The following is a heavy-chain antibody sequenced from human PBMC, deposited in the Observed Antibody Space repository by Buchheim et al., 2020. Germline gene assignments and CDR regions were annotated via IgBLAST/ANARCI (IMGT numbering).Heavy chain of an antibody. J-gene: IGHJ2*01. CDR1: GGSISSSSYY. CDR2: IYYSGST. CDR3: ARHGDDWYFDL. D-gene: IGHD7-27*01. Sequence: QLQLQESGPGLVKPSATLSLTCTVSGGSISSSSYYWGWIRQPPGKGLEWIGSIYYSGSTYYNPSLKSRVTISVDTSKNQFSLKLTSVTAADTAVYYCARHGDDWYFDLWGRGTL. V-gene: IGHV4-39*01.